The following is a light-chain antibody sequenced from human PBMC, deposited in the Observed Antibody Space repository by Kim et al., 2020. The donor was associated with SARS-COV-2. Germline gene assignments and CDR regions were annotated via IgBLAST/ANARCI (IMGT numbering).Light chain of an antibody. CDR2: QNN. CDR3: QAWDSGTVV. V-gene: IGLV3-1*01. Sequence: SYELTQPPSVSVSPGQTAGLTCSGDKLGDKYACWYQQKPGQSTVLVIYQNNKRPSGIPERFSGSNSGNTATLTISGTQAMDEADYYCQAWDSGTVVFGGGTQLTVL. CDR1: KLGDKY. J-gene: IGLJ2*01.